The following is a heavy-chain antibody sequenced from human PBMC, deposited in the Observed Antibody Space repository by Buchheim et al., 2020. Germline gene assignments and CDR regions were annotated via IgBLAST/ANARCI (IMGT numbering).Heavy chain of an antibody. D-gene: IGHD4-23*01. V-gene: IGHV1-46*03. CDR1: GYTFTSYY. CDR2: INPSGGST. J-gene: IGHJ4*02. Sequence: QVQLVQSGAEVKKPGASVKVSCKASGYTFTSYYMHWVRQAPGQGLEWMGIINPSGGSTSYAQKFQGRVTMTRDTSTSTVYMGLSSLRSEDAAVYSWARDLYGGNSVGGGYWGQGTL. CDR3: ARDLYGGNSVGGGY.